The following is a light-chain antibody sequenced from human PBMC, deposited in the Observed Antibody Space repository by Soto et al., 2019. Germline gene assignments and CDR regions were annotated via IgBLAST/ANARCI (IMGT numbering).Light chain of an antibody. J-gene: IGLJ3*02. CDR2: EDN. CDR1: SGSIASNY. Sequence: FMLTQPHSVSESPGKTVTISCTRSSGSIASNYVQWYQQRPGSAPTTVIYEDNQRPSGVPDRSSGSIDSSSNSASLTISGLKTEDEADYYCQSYDSSNRVFGGGTKLTVL. CDR3: QSYDSSNRV. V-gene: IGLV6-57*03.